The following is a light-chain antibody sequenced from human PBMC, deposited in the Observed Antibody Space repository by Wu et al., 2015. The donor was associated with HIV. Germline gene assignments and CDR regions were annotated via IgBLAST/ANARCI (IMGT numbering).Light chain of an antibody. CDR2: HAS. CDR3: QQFSSYPHT. Sequence: ASVGDRVTITSPGKVQGITSALAWYQQKTTGKAPKLLIYHASTLESGVPSRFSGSGSGTDFTLTISNLEPEDFATYYCQQFSSYPHTFGGGTKVEI. CDR1: QGITSA. J-gene: IGKJ4*01. V-gene: IGKV1-13*02.